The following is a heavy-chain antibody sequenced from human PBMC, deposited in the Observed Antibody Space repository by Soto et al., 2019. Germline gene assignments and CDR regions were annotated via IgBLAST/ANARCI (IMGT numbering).Heavy chain of an antibody. D-gene: IGHD3-3*01. V-gene: IGHV4-39*01. J-gene: IGHJ4*02. CDR2: IYYSGST. CDR1: GGSISSSSYY. CDR3: AKGGDYWSGFSPD. Sequence: SETLSLTCTVSGGSISSSSYYWGWIRQPPGKGLEWIGSIYYSGSTYYNPSLKSRVTISVDTSKNQFSLKLSSVTDEDTAVYYCAKGGDYWSGFSPDWGQGTLVTVSS.